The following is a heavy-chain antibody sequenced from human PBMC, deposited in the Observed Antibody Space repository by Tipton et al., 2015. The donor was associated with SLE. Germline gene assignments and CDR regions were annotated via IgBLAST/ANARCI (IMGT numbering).Heavy chain of an antibody. Sequence: GSLRLSCAASGFTFSDYWMHWVRQAPGKGLVWVSRIYSDGSSTNYADSVKGRFTISRDNAKNTLYLQMNSLRAEDTAVYYCARDLALSMDVWGQGTTVTVSS. V-gene: IGHV3-74*01. CDR2: IYSDGSST. CDR1: GFTFSDYW. CDR3: ARDLALSMDV. J-gene: IGHJ6*02.